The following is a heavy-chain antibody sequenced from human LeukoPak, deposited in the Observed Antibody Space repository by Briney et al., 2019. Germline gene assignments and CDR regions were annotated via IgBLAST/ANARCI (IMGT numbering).Heavy chain of an antibody. V-gene: IGHV1-69*05. D-gene: IGHD3-16*02. J-gene: IGHJ6*03. CDR1: GGTFSSYA. CDR3: ARGRGHYDYVWGSYRPSYYYYYYMDV. Sequence: GASVKVSCKASGGTFSSYAISWVRQAPGQGLEWMGRIIPIFGTANYAQKFQGRVTITTDESTNTASMELSSLGSEDTAAYYCARGRGHYDYVWGSYRPSYYYYYYMDVWGKGTTVTVSS. CDR2: IIPIFGTA.